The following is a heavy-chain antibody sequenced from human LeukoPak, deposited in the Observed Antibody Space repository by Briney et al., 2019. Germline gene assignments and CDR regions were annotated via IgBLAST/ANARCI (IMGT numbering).Heavy chain of an antibody. CDR2: ISGSGGST. V-gene: IGHV3-23*01. D-gene: IGHD3-22*01. CDR1: GFTFSSYA. CDR3: ASLGVTMIVVERAFDI. J-gene: IGHJ3*02. Sequence: GGSLRLSCAASGFTFSSYAMSWVRQAPGKGLEWVSAISGSGGSTYYADSVKGRCTISRDNSKNTLYLQMNSLRAEDTAVYYCASLGVTMIVVERAFDIWGQGTMVTVSS.